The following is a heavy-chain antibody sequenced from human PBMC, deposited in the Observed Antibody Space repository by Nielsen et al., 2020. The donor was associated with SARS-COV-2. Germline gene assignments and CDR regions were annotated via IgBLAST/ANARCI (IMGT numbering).Heavy chain of an antibody. CDR2: IVVGSGNT. D-gene: IGHD1-26*01. CDR1: GFTFTSSA. Sequence: SVKVSCKASGFTFTSSAVQWVRQARGQRLEWIGWIVVGSGNTNYAQKFQERVTITRDMSTSTAYMELSSLRSEDTAVYYCAADGGGSYGYYYYGMDVWGQGTTVTVSS. V-gene: IGHV1-58*01. CDR3: AADGGGSYGYYYYGMDV. J-gene: IGHJ6*02.